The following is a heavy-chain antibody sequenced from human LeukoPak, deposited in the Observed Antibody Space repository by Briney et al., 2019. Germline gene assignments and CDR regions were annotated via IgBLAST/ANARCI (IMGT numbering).Heavy chain of an antibody. Sequence: ASVKVSCKASGYTFTGYAMNWVRQAPGQGLEWMAWINTNTGNPTYAQGYTGRFVFSVDTSVSTAYLQINSLKTEDTAVYYCARGMAKDYFDYWGQETSVTVSS. CDR2: INTNTGNP. CDR1: GYTFTGYA. V-gene: IGHV7-4-1*02. J-gene: IGHJ4*02. CDR3: ARGMAKDYFDY. D-gene: IGHD5-24*01.